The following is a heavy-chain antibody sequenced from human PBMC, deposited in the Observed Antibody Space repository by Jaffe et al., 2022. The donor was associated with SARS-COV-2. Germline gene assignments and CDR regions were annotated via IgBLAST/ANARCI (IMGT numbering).Heavy chain of an antibody. J-gene: IGHJ4*02. CDR3: ARLKPRGYSYGYYFDY. CDR2: INHSGST. Sequence: QVQLQQWGAGLLKPSETLSLTCAVYGGSFSGYYWSWIRQPPGKGLEWIGEINHSGSTNYNPSLKSRVTISVDTSKNQFSLKLSSVTAADTAVYYCARLKPRGYSYGYYFDYWGQGTLVTVSS. CDR1: GGSFSGYY. V-gene: IGHV4-34*01. D-gene: IGHD5-18*01.